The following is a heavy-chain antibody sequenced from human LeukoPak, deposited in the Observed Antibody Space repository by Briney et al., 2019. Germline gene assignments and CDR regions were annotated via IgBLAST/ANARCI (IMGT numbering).Heavy chain of an antibody. CDR3: AREGGFYRPFDY. CDR1: GGSVSSTNW. D-gene: IGHD6-25*01. V-gene: IGHV4-4*02. CDR2: VHLDGRT. Sequence: NPSETLSLTCGVSGGSVSSTNWWTWIRQPPGKGLEWIGEVHLDGRTNFNPSLKSRLTMSVDLSENHVSLKLTSVTAADTAVYYCAREGGFYRPFDYSGQGTLVTVSS. J-gene: IGHJ4*02.